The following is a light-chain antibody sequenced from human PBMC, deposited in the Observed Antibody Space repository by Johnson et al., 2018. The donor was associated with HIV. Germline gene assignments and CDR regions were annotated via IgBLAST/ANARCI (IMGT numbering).Light chain of an antibody. J-gene: IGLJ1*01. Sequence: QPVLTQPPSVSAAPGQKVTISCSGSTSSIGNNYVSWYQHLPGTAPKLLIYENNKRPSGIPARFSGSKSGTSATLGITGLQTGDEADYYCGTWVGSLSACVFGTGTKVTGL. CDR2: ENN. V-gene: IGLV1-51*02. CDR3: GTWVGSLSACV. CDR1: TSSIGNNY.